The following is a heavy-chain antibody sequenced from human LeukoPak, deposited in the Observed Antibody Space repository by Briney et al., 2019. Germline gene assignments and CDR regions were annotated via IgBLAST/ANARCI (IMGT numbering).Heavy chain of an antibody. J-gene: IGHJ4*02. Sequence: PGRSLRLSCAASGFTFDDYAMHWVRQAPGKGLEWVSGISWNSGSIGYADSVKGRFTISRDNAKNSLYLQMNSLRAEDTALYYCAKGGGYDILTGYYHGDIDYWGQGTLVTVSS. CDR3: AKGGGYDILTGYYHGDIDY. CDR2: ISWNSGSI. V-gene: IGHV3-9*01. D-gene: IGHD3-9*01. CDR1: GFTFDDYA.